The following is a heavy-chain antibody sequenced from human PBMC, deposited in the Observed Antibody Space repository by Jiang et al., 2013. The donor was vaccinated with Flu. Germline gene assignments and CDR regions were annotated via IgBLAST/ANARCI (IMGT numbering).Heavy chain of an antibody. D-gene: IGHD1-26*01. CDR2: IHYSGRT. CDR3: YSYGY. Sequence: GPGLVKPSETLSLTCTVSGASISGSNYYWAWIRQPPGKGLEWIVSIHYSGRTYYNASLQSRVTTSIDTSKNQFSLNLNSVTAADTALYYCYSYGYWGQGTLVTVSS. CDR1: GASISGSNYY. J-gene: IGHJ4*02. V-gene: IGHV4-39*01.